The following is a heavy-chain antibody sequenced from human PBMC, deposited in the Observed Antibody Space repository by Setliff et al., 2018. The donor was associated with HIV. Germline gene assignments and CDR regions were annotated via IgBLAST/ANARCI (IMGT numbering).Heavy chain of an antibody. CDR3: AHNINRGSDWYFDL. J-gene: IGHJ2*01. V-gene: IGHV2-5*02. CDR1: GFLFSTNRVG. D-gene: IGHD7-27*01. CDR2: IYWDDDK. Sequence: KSGPTLVHPTQTLTLTCTFSGFLFSTNRVGVGWIRQPPGKALEWLALIYWDDDKRYSPSLKSRLTITKGTSKNQVVLTMTNMDPVDTATYYCAHNINRGSDWYFDLWGRGTLVTVSS.